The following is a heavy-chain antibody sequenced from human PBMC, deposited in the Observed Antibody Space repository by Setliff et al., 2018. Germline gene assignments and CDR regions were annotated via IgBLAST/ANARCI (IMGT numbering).Heavy chain of an antibody. J-gene: IGHJ3*02. D-gene: IGHD5-18*01. Sequence: NPSETLSLTCTVSGGFISSGGYYWSWIRQHPGKGLEWIGYIYYSGNTYYNPSLRSRVTISVDASKNQFSLKLSSVTAADTAVYYCARVPRFTDTRNAFDIWGQGTMVTVSS. V-gene: IGHV4-31*03. CDR1: GGFISSGGYY. CDR2: IYYSGNT. CDR3: ARVPRFTDTRNAFDI.